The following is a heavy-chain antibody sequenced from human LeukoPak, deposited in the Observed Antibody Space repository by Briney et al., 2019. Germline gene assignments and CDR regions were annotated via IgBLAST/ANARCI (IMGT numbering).Heavy chain of an antibody. J-gene: IGHJ4*02. CDR1: GYTFTSYA. CDR3: AREGYGSGSLDY. Sequence: ASVKVSCKASGYTFTSYAMNWVRQAPGQGLEWMGWINTNTGNPTYAQGFTGRFVFSLGTSVNTAYLQISSLKAEDTAVYYCAREGYGSGSLDYWGQGTLVTVPS. V-gene: IGHV7-4-1*02. CDR2: INTNTGNP. D-gene: IGHD3-10*01.